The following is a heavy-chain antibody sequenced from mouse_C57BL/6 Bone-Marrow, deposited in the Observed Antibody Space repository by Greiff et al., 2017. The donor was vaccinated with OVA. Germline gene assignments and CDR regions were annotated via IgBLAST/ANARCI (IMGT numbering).Heavy chain of an antibody. CDR2: INPNNGGT. Sequence: EVQLQQSGPELVKPGASVKISCKASGYTFTDYYMNWVKQSHGKSLEWIGDINPNNGGTSYNQKFKGKATLTVDKSFSTAYMELRSLTSEDSAVYYCARAYSGVDYWGQGTSVTVSS. V-gene: IGHV1-26*01. CDR3: ARAYSGVDY. J-gene: IGHJ4*01. CDR1: GYTFTDYY. D-gene: IGHD2-12*01.